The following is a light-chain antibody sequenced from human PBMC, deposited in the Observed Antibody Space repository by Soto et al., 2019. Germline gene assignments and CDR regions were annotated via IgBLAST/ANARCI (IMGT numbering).Light chain of an antibody. J-gene: IGKJ3*01. CDR3: QQYGSSPPCT. Sequence: EIVLTQSPGTLSLSPGERATLSCRASQSVSGSYLAWYQQKPGQAPRLLIYGASSRATGIPDRCSGSGSGTDFTLTISRLEPEDFAVDYCQQYGSSPPCTFGPGTKVDIK. V-gene: IGKV3-20*01. CDR1: QSVSGSY. CDR2: GAS.